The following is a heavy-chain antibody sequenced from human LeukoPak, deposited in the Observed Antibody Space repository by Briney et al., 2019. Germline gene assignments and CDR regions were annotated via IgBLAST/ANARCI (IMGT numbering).Heavy chain of an antibody. CDR1: GGSFSGYY. J-gene: IGHJ4*02. Sequence: SETLSLTCAVYGGSFSGYYWSWIRQPPGKGLEWIGEINHSGSTNYNPSLKSRVTISVDTPKNQFSLKLSSVTAADTAVYYCARRAHILTGYYSVYYFDYWGQGTLVTVSS. D-gene: IGHD3-9*01. CDR3: ARRAHILTGYYSVYYFDY. V-gene: IGHV4-34*01. CDR2: INHSGST.